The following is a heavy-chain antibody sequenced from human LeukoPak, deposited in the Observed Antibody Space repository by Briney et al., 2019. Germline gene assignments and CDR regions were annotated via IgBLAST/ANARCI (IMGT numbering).Heavy chain of an antibody. D-gene: IGHD1-14*01. CDR3: AKEVGGTTYYLDS. V-gene: IGHV1-69*05. J-gene: IGHJ4*02. CDR1: GGTFTSYA. CDR2: IIPIFDTA. Sequence: GASVKVSCKASGGTFTSYAVSWVRQAPGQGLEWMGAIIPIFDTANYAQKFQARVTITTDESTSTAYMELGSLRSEDTAVYYCAKEVGGTTYYLDSWGQGTLVTVSS.